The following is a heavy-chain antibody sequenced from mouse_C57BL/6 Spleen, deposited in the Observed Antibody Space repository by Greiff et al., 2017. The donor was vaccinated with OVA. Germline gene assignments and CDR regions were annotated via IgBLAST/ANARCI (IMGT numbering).Heavy chain of an antibody. CDR1: GYTFTSYW. CDR2: IDPSDSYT. CDR3: ARERNDSSMDY. D-gene: IGHD2-4*01. Sequence: VQLQQPGAELVRPGTSVKLSCKASGYTFTSYWMHWVKQRPGQGLEWIGVIDPSDSYTNYNEKFKGKATLTVDTSSSTAYMQLSSLTSEDSAVYYCARERNDSSMDYWGQGTSVTVSS. V-gene: IGHV1-59*01. J-gene: IGHJ4*01.